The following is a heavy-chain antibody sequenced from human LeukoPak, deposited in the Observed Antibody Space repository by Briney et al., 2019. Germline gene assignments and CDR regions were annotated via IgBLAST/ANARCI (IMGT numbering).Heavy chain of an antibody. CDR2: IIPIFGTA. D-gene: IGHD3-3*01. CDR1: GGTFSSYA. Sequence: ASVTVSCTASGGTFSSYAISWVRQALGQGLEWMGGIIPIFGTANYAQKFQGRVTITADESTSTAYMELSSLRSEDTAVYYCARVVIDFGVVIPHYSPNYYYGMDVWGQGTTVTVSS. J-gene: IGHJ6*02. CDR3: ARVVIDFGVVIPHYSPNYYYGMDV. V-gene: IGHV1-69*13.